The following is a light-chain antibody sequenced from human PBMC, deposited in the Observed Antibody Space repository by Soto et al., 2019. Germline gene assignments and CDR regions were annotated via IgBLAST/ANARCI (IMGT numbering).Light chain of an antibody. CDR3: QQRSNWPRST. CDR1: QGVSSNY. J-gene: IGKJ5*01. Sequence: IVLTQSPGTLSLSPGERATLSCRASQGVSSNYLAWYTQKPGQAPRLLXXGAXTRATGIPDRFIGSGSGTDFTLTISSLEPEDFAVYYCQQRSNWPRSTFGQGTRLEIK. V-gene: IGKV3D-20*02. CDR2: GAX.